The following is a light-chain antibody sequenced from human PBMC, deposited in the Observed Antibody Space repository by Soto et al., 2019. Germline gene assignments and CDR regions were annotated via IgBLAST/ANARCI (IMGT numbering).Light chain of an antibody. Sequence: EFVLTQSPGTLSLSPGERATLSCRASQTVRNNYLAWYQQKPGQAPRLLIDGAPTRATGIPARFSGSGSGTDFTLTISSLEPEDFAVYYCQQRSNWPPGCTFGQGTKVDIK. CDR2: GAP. CDR3: QQRSNWPPGCT. J-gene: IGKJ2*02. V-gene: IGKV3-11*01. CDR1: QTVRNNY.